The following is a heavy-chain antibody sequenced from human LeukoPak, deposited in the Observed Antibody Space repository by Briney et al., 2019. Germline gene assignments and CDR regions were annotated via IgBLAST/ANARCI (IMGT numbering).Heavy chain of an antibody. D-gene: IGHD5-18*01. CDR3: AREQYSYGAYS. J-gene: IGHJ4*02. V-gene: IGHV4-59*01. Sequence: SETLSLTCTVSGGSISSYYWSWIRQPPGKGLEWIGYIYYSGSTNYNPSLKSRVTISVDTSKNQFSLKLSSVTAADTAVYYCAREQYSYGAYSWGQGTLVTVSS. CDR1: GGSISSYY. CDR2: IYYSGST.